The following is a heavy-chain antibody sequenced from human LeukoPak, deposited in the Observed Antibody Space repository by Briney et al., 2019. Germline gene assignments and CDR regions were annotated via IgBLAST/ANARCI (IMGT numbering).Heavy chain of an antibody. CDR3: AKAYYYDSSGYYYPQIFDY. CDR2: ISGSGGST. V-gene: IGHV3-23*01. D-gene: IGHD3-22*01. CDR1: GFTFSSHA. Sequence: GGSLRLSCAASGFTFSSHAMCWVRQAPGKGLEWVSAISGSGGSTYYADSVMGRFTISGDNSKNTLYLQMNSLRAEDTAVYYCAKAYYYDSSGYYYPQIFDYWGQGTLVTVSS. J-gene: IGHJ4*02.